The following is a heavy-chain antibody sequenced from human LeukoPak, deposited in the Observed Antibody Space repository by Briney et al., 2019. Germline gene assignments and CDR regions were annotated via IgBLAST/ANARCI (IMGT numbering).Heavy chain of an antibody. Sequence: PSQTLSLTCTVSGGSISSGGYYWGWIRQHPGKGLEWIGYIYYSGSTYYNPSLKSRVNISVDTSKNQFSLKASSVTAADTAVYYCARVRSYSGSFDAFDIWGQGTMVTVSS. CDR2: IYYSGST. CDR3: ARVRSYSGSFDAFDI. V-gene: IGHV4-31*03. J-gene: IGHJ3*02. CDR1: GGSISSGGYY. D-gene: IGHD1-26*01.